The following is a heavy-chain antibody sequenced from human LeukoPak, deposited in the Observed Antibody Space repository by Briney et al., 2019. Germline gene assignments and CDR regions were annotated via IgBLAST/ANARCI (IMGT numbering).Heavy chain of an antibody. D-gene: IGHD5-18*01. CDR2: IYYSGST. J-gene: IGHJ6*02. V-gene: IGHV4-59*01. CDR3: AGAVQLWPHYYYYGMDV. Sequence: SETLSLTCTVSGGSISSYYWSWIRQPPGKGLEWIGYIYYSGSTNYNPSLKSRVTISVDTSKNQFSLKLSSVTAADTAVYYCAGAVQLWPHYYYYGMDVWGQGTTVTVSS. CDR1: GGSISSYY.